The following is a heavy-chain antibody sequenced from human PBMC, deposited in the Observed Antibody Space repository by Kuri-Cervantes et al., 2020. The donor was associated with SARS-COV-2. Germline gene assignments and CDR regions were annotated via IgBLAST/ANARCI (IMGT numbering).Heavy chain of an antibody. CDR3: AKDGLGYNWNAGGWFDP. Sequence: GGSLRLSCAASGFTFSSCGMHWVRQAPGKGLEWVAVISYDGSNKYYADSVKGRFTISRDNSKNTLYLQMNSLRAEDTAVYYCAKDGLGYNWNAGGWFDPWGQGTLVTVSS. J-gene: IGHJ5*02. D-gene: IGHD1-20*01. CDR2: ISYDGSNK. CDR1: GFTFSSCG. V-gene: IGHV3-30*18.